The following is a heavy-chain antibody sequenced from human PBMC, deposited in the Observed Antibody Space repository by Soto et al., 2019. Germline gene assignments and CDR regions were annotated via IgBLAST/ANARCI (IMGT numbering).Heavy chain of an antibody. CDR1: GFTFSSYW. CDR2: INSDGSST. V-gene: IGHV3-74*01. D-gene: IGHD2-15*01. CDR3: VTTSLVVAAATREDY. Sequence: EVQLVESGGGLVKPGGSLRLSCAASGFTFSSYWMHWVRQAPGKGLVWVSRINSDGSSTSYADSVKGRFTISRDNAKNPLYLQMNSLRAEYTAVYYCVTTSLVVAAATREDYWGQGTLVTVSS. J-gene: IGHJ4*02.